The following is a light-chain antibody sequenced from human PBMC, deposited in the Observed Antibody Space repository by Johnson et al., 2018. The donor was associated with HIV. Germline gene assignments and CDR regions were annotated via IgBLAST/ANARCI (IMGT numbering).Light chain of an antibody. J-gene: IGLJ1*01. CDR3: GTWDSRLSTYV. CDR1: SSNIGNNY. V-gene: IGLV1-51*02. Sequence: QSVLKQPPSVSAAPEQKVTISCSGNSSNIGNNYVSWYQQVPGTAPKLLIYENNKRPSGIPDRFSGSNSGTSATLGITGLPHGAEPDHYCGTWDSRLSTYVFGTGTKVTVL. CDR2: ENN.